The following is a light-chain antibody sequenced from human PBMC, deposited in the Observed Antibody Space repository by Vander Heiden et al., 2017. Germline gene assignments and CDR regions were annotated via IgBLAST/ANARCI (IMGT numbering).Light chain of an antibody. CDR2: DAS. V-gene: IGKV3-11*01. J-gene: IGKJ1*01. Sequence: EIVLTQSPATLSLSPGERATHYCRPSQSVSSYLAWYQQKPGQAPRLLIYDASNSGSGSGTDFTLTISSLEPEDVAVYYCQQRSNWPRTFGQGTKVEIK. CDR1: QSVSSY. CDR3: QQRSNWPRT.